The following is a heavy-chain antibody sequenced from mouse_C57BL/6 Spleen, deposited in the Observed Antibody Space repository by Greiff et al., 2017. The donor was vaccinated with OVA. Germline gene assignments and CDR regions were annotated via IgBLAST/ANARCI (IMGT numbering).Heavy chain of an antibody. Sequence: QVQLQQPGPELVRPGSSVKLSCKASGYTFTSYWMHWVKQRPIQGLEWIGNIYPSDGETHYNQKFKDKATLTVDKSSSTAYMQLSSLTSEDSAVYYCARVGDYYAMDYWGQGTSVTVSS. V-gene: IGHV1-52*01. CDR3: ARVGDYYAMDY. CDR1: GYTFTSYW. J-gene: IGHJ4*01. CDR2: IYPSDGET. D-gene: IGHD1-1*02.